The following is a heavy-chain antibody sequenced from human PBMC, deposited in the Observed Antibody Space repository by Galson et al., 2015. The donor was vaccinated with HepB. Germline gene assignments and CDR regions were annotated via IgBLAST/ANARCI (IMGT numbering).Heavy chain of an antibody. Sequence: SVKVSCKASGGTFSSYAISWVRQAPGQGLEWMGRIIPILGIANYAQKFQGRVTITADKSTSTAYMELSSLRSEDTAVYYCATQARGAMVRGVDYWGQGTLVTVSS. CDR1: GGTFSSYA. CDR3: ATQARGAMVRGVDY. V-gene: IGHV1-69*04. CDR2: IIPILGIA. D-gene: IGHD3-10*01. J-gene: IGHJ4*02.